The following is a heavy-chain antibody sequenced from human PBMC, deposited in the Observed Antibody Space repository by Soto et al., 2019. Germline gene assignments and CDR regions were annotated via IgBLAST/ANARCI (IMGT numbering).Heavy chain of an antibody. CDR1: GGSISSGGYY. Sequence: SETLSLTCTVSGGSISSGGYYWSWIRQHPGKGLEWIGYIYYSGSTYYNPSLKSRVTISVDTSKNQFSLKLSSVTAADTAVYYCARDAHPLRFLNPYYYYVDVWGKGTTVTVS. CDR2: IYYSGST. J-gene: IGHJ6*03. V-gene: IGHV4-31*03. CDR3: ARDAHPLRFLNPYYYYVDV. D-gene: IGHD3-3*01.